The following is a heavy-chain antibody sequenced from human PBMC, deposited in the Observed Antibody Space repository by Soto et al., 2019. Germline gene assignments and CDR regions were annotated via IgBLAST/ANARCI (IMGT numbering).Heavy chain of an antibody. Sequence: QLHLVQSGAVVKKPGASVTVSCSASGYPVTAYYMHWVRQAPGRGLEWMGGINPATGAAKYTQTFQGRVTMPRATVPSTVFMELSGLTSEDTAVFYCARGGGVGVAGSAAFDMWGQGTLVTVSS. CDR3: ARGGGVGVAGSAAFDM. CDR2: INPATGAA. V-gene: IGHV1-2*02. CDR1: GYPVTAYY. J-gene: IGHJ3*02. D-gene: IGHD3-3*01.